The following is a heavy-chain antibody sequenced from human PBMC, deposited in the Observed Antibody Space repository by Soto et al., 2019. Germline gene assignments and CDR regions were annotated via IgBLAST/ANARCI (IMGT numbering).Heavy chain of an antibody. V-gene: IGHV3-7*03. D-gene: IGHD3-16*02. CDR1: GFTFSSYW. J-gene: IGHJ5*02. Sequence: GGSLRLSCAASGFTFSSYWMSWVRQAPGKGLEWVANIKQDGSEKYYVDSVKGRFTISRDNAKNSLYLQMNSLRAEDTAMYYCARVYDYVWGSYRPHNWFDPWGQGTLVTVSS. CDR3: ARVYDYVWGSYRPHNWFDP. CDR2: IKQDGSEK.